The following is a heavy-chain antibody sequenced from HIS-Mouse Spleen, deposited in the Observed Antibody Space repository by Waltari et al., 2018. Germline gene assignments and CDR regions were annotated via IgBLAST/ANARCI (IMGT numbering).Heavy chain of an antibody. D-gene: IGHD6-13*01. CDR2: MNPNSGNT. CDR1: GYTFTSYD. V-gene: IGHV1-8*01. Sequence: QVQLVQSGAEVKKPGASVKVSCKASGYTFTSYDINWVRQATGQGLEWMGWMNPNSGNTGYAQKFQGRVTMTRNTSISTAYMELSSLRSEDTAVYYCARMYSSSWYYYYYGMDVWGQGTTVTVSS. CDR3: ARMYSSSWYYYYYGMDV. J-gene: IGHJ6*02.